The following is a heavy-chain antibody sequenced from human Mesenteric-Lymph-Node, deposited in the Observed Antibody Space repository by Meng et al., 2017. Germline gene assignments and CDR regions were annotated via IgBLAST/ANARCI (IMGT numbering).Heavy chain of an antibody. D-gene: IGHD3-22*01. CDR2: ISAYNGNT. V-gene: IGHV1-18*01. CDR1: GYTFTSYG. Sequence: ASVKVSCKASGYTFTSYGISWVRQAPGQGLEWMGWISAYNGNTNYAQKLQGRVTMTTDTSTSTAYMELRSLRSDDTAVYYCARDTPRDDSSGYYYPNDYRGQGTLITVSS. J-gene: IGHJ4*02. CDR3: ARDTPRDDSSGYYYPNDY.